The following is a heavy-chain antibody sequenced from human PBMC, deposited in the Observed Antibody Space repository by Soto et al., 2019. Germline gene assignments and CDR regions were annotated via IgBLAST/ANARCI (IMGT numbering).Heavy chain of an antibody. D-gene: IGHD4-17*01. V-gene: IGHV4-59*01. CDR2: IYYSGST. CDR3: ARQSTVTSYFDY. J-gene: IGHJ4*02. Sequence: SETLSLTCTVSGGSISSYYWSWIRQPPGKGLEWIGYIYYSGSTNYNPSLKSRVTISVDTSKNQFSLKLSSVTAADTAVHYCARQSTVTSYFDYWGQGTLVTVSS. CDR1: GGSISSYY.